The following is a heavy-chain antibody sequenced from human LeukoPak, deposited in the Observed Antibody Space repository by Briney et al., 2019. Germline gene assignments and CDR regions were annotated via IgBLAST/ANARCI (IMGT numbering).Heavy chain of an antibody. CDR1: GGSISSYY. J-gene: IGHJ1*01. D-gene: IGHD2-2*01. CDR3: ASYGYQLLQYFQH. Sequence: PSETLSLTCTVSGGSISSYYWSWIRQPPGKGLEWIGSIYYSGSTYYNPSLKSRVTISVDTSKNQFSLKLSSVTAADTAVYYCASYGYQLLQYFQHWGQGTLVTVSS. V-gene: IGHV4-59*01. CDR2: IYYSGST.